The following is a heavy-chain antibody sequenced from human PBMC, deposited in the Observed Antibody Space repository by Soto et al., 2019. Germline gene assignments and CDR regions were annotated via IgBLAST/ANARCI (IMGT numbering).Heavy chain of an antibody. CDR3: ARGVIDWGPGFSHFDY. Sequence: VQLVQSGAEVKKPGSSVKVSCKASGGTFSSYAISWIRQAPGQGLEWMGGIIPNFGTANYAQKFQGRVTITADESTSTAYMELSSMRSEDTAVYYCARGVIDWGPGFSHFDYWGQGTLVTVSS. CDR1: GGTFSSYA. D-gene: IGHD3-9*01. CDR2: IIPNFGTA. V-gene: IGHV1-69*12. J-gene: IGHJ4*02.